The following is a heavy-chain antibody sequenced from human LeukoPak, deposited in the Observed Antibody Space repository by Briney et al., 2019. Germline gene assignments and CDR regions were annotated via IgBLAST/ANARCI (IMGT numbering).Heavy chain of an antibody. Sequence: GRSLRLSCAASAFTFSSYAMHWVRQAPGKGLEWVAVISNDGRNQYYADSVKGRFTISRDNSKNTLYLQMDSLRAEDTAVYYCAKDRHLCSTTSCYEGPFDYWGQGTLVTVSS. J-gene: IGHJ4*02. CDR2: ISNDGRNQ. V-gene: IGHV3-30*04. D-gene: IGHD2-2*01. CDR1: AFTFSSYA. CDR3: AKDRHLCSTTSCYEGPFDY.